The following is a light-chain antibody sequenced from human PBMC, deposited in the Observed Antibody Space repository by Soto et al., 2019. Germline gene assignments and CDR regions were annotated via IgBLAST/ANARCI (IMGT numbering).Light chain of an antibody. V-gene: IGLV2-8*01. CDR1: SSDVGGYNF. CDR2: EVT. CDR3: SSYARSNYSH. J-gene: IGLJ1*01. Sequence: QSVLTQPPPASRSPGRSVTISCSGASSDVGGYNFVSWYQQHPGKAPKLFIYEVTKRPSGVPHRFSGSRSGNTASLTVSGLQADDEADYSSSSYARSNYSHFASGT.